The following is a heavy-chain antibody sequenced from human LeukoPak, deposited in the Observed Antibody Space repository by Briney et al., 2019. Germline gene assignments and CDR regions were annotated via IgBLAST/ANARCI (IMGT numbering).Heavy chain of an antibody. J-gene: IGHJ6*03. CDR2: IYYSGST. CDR3: ARESHDNYYYYMDV. Sequence: SETLSLTCTVSGGSISSYYWSWIRQPPGKGLEWIGYIYYSGSTNYNPSLKSRVTVSVDTSKNQFSLKLSSVTAADTAVYSCARESHDNYYYYMDVWGKGTTVTVSS. D-gene: IGHD1-1*01. V-gene: IGHV4-59*01. CDR1: GGSISSYY.